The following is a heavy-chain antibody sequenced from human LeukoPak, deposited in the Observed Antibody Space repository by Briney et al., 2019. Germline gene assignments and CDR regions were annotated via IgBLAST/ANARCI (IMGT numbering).Heavy chain of an antibody. CDR1: GDSISSYY. V-gene: IGHV4-59*01. CDR2: IYYSGTT. Sequence: SETLSLTCTVSGDSISSYYCSWIRQPPGKGLEWIGYIYYSGTTNYNPSLKSRVTIAVDTSKNQFPLKLSSVTAADTDVYYCARHSSLAHFDHWGQGSLVTVSS. J-gene: IGHJ4*02. CDR3: ARHSSLAHFDH.